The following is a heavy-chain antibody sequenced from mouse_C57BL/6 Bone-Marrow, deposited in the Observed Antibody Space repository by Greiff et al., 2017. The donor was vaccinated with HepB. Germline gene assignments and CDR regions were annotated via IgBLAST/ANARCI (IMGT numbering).Heavy chain of an antibody. J-gene: IGHJ2*03. CDR3: ARDSDEDY. V-gene: IGHV5-4*01. D-gene: IGHD2-3*01. CDR1: GFTFSSYA. Sequence: EVKLMESGGGLVKPGGSLKLSCAASGFTFSSYAMSWVRQTPEKRLEWVATISDGGSYTYYPDKVKGRFTISRDNAKNNLYLQMSHLKSEDTAMYYCARDSDEDYWGQGTSITVSS. CDR2: ISDGGSYT.